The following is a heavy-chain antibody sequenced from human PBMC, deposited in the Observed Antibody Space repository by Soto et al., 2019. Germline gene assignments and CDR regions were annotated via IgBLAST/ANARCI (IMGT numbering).Heavy chain of an antibody. CDR1: GYSIRNGYY. V-gene: IGHV4-38-2*01. Sequence: SETLSLTCAVSGYSIRNGYYWGWIRQPPGKGLEWIGSMYHSGIAYYNPSLQSRVAISIDTSKNQFSLKLISVTAADTAVYYCARGYEYYYDNSADYSRPFDFWGQGILVTVSS. J-gene: IGHJ4*02. CDR3: ARGYEYYYDNSADYSRPFDF. D-gene: IGHD3-22*01. CDR2: MYHSGIA.